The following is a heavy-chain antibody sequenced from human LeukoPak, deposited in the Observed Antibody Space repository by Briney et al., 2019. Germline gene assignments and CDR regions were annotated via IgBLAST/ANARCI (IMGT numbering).Heavy chain of an antibody. D-gene: IGHD6-13*01. CDR3: ASTLYSSSWDY. J-gene: IGHJ4*02. Sequence: LSGGSLRLSCAASGFTVSSNYMSWVRQAPGKGLEWVSVIYSGGSTYYADSVKGRFTISRDNSKNTLYLQMNSLRAEGTAVYYCASTLYSSSWDYWGQGTLVTVSS. V-gene: IGHV3-53*01. CDR1: GFTVSSNY. CDR2: IYSGGST.